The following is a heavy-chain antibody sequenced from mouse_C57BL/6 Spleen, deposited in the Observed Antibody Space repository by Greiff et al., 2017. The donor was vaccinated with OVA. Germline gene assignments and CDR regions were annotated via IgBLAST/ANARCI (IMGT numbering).Heavy chain of an antibody. V-gene: IGHV14-3*01. J-gene: IGHJ4*01. CDR2: IDPANGNT. CDR1: GFNIKNTY. Sequence: VQLKQSVAELVRPGASVKLSCTASGFNIKNTYMHWVKQRPEQGLEWIGRIDPANGNTKYAPKFQGKATITADTSSNTAYLQLSSLTSEDTAIYYCAKGSSYGFRAMDYWGQGTSVTVSS. D-gene: IGHD1-1*01. CDR3: AKGSSYGFRAMDY.